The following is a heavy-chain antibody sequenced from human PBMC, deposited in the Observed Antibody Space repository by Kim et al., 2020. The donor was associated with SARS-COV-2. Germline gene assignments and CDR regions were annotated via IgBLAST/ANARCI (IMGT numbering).Heavy chain of an antibody. Sequence: GGSLRLSCEVSEFTFSSYAFNWVRQAPGRGLEWLAYVSSGSNNIYYADSVKGRFIISRDNIKNSLFLEMNNLRNDDAALYYCARGPKRGLQLLHRYFDLWGRGTLVAVSS. V-gene: IGHV3-48*02. CDR1: EFTFSSYA. CDR3: ARGPKRGLQLLHRYFDL. J-gene: IGHJ2*01. CDR2: VSSGSNNI. D-gene: IGHD2-15*01.